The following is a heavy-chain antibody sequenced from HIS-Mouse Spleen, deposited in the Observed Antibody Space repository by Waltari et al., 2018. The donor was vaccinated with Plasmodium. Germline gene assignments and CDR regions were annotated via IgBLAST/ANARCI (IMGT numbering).Heavy chain of an antibody. D-gene: IGHD6-13*01. CDR2: INSDGSST. CDR3: ARTIAAAGTGDAFDM. J-gene: IGHJ3*02. V-gene: IGHV3-74*01. Sequence: EVQLVESGGGLVQPGGSLRLSCAASGFPFIRSWMHWVRQAPGKGLVGVSRINSDGSSTRYADSVKGRFTISRDNAKNTLYLQMNSLRAEDTAVYYCARTIAAAGTGDAFDMWGQGTMVTVSS. CDR1: GFPFIRSW.